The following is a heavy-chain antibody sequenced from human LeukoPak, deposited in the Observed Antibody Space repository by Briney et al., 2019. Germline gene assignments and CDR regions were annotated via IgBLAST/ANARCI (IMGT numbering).Heavy chain of an antibody. CDR3: ARGAWATRLGS. Sequence: PSETLSLTCAVYGESLNSYYWSWIRQPAGKGLEWIGEIYESGSTEYNPSLKSRVTISMVPSKQQFSLSLTSVTAADTAVYYCARGAWATRLGSWGLGTPVIVSS. V-gene: IGHV4-34*01. CDR1: GESLNSYY. CDR2: IYESGST. D-gene: IGHD2-15*01. J-gene: IGHJ4*02.